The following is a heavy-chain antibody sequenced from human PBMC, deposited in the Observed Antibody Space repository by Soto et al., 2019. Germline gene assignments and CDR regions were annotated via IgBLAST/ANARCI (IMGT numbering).Heavy chain of an antibody. D-gene: IGHD1-1*01. CDR2: IKQGGSEK. V-gene: IGHV3-7*01. CDR3: ARDSGYNWNDYAFDI. Sequence: GGSLRLSCAASGLSFSDYVMHWVRQAPGKGLEWVANIKQGGSEKFYLDSVKGRFTISRDNAKNSLFLQLNSLRAEDTAMYYCARDSGYNWNDYAFDIWGQGTMVTVSS. J-gene: IGHJ3*02. CDR1: GLSFSDYV.